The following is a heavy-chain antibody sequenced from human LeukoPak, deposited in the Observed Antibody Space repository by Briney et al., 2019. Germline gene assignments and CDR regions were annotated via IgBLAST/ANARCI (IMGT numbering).Heavy chain of an antibody. CDR3: ARAVMVREVSDWFDP. CDR2: INHSGST. CDR1: GGSFSGYY. V-gene: IGHV4-34*01. Sequence: SETLSLTCAVYGGSFSGYYWSWIRQPPGKGLEWIGEINHSGSTNYTPSIKSRVTISVDKSKNQFSLKMSSVTAADTAVYYCARAVMVREVSDWFDPWGQGTLVTVSS. D-gene: IGHD3-10*01. J-gene: IGHJ5*02.